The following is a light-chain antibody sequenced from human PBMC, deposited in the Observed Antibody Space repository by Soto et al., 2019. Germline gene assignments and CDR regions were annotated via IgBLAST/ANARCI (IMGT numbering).Light chain of an antibody. Sequence: DIQMTQSPSTLSASVGDRVTITCRASQSITTYVNWYQQKLGKAPTLLIYAASSLQSGVPSRFSGSGSGTDFTLTISSLQPEDFETYFCQQCYSYPRTFGQGNKV. V-gene: IGKV1-39*01. CDR3: QQCYSYPRT. J-gene: IGKJ1*01. CDR1: QSITTY. CDR2: AAS.